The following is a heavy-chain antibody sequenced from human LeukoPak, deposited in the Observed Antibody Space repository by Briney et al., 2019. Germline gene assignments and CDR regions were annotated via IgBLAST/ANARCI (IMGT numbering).Heavy chain of an antibody. D-gene: IGHD3-10*01. Sequence: GSLRLSCAASGFTFSSYGMSWVRQPPGKGLEWIGEINHSGSTNYNPSLKSRVTISVDTSKNQFSLKLSSVTAADTAVYYCARLCMVRGAVFDPWGQGTLVTVSS. CDR2: INHSGST. V-gene: IGHV4-34*01. CDR3: ARLCMVRGAVFDP. J-gene: IGHJ5*02. CDR1: GFTFSSYG.